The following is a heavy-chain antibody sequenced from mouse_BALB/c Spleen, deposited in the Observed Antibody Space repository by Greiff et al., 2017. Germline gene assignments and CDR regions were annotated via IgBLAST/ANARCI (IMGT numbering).Heavy chain of an antibody. CDR1: GFNIKDYY. CDR3: ARRRYYYAMDY. V-gene: IGHV14-1*02. Sequence: EVQLHQSGAELVRPGALVKLSCKASGFNIKDYYMHWVKQRPEQGLEWIGWIDPENGNTIYDPKFQGKASITADTSSNTAYLQLSSLTSEDTAVYYCARRRYYYAMDYWGQGTSVTVSS. CDR2: IDPENGNT. J-gene: IGHJ4*01.